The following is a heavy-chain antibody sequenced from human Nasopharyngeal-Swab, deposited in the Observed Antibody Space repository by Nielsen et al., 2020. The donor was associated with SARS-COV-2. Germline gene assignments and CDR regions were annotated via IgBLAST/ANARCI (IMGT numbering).Heavy chain of an antibody. Sequence: GESLKISCAASGFTVSNSFMSWVRQAPGKGLEWVSVIYSGGATHYADSVKGRFTISRDNSKNTLYLQMNSLRAEDTAIYYCARGNSGYDVSPFDYWGQGTLVTVSS. D-gene: IGHD5-12*01. CDR3: ARGNSGYDVSPFDY. CDR1: GFTVSNSF. J-gene: IGHJ4*02. V-gene: IGHV3-53*01. CDR2: IYSGGAT.